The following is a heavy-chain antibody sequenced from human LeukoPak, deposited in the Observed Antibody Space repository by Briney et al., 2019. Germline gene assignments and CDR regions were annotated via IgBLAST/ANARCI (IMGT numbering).Heavy chain of an antibody. CDR1: GFTFDDYG. J-gene: IGHJ4*02. CDR2: INWNGGST. D-gene: IGHD6-19*01. V-gene: IGHV3-20*04. CDR3: ARGGIAVADSAAFDY. Sequence: PGGSLRLSCAASGFTFDDYGMSWVRQAPGKGLEWVSGINWNGGSTGYADSVKGRFPISRDNAKNSLYLQMNSLRAEDTALYYCARGGIAVADSAAFDYWGQGTLVTVSS.